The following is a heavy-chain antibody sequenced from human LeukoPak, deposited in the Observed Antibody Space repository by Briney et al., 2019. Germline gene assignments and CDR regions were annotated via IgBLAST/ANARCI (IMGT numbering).Heavy chain of an antibody. J-gene: IGHJ4*02. CDR3: ARDTVAARPSASDY. CDR2: INPNSGDT. CDR1: GYTFTGYH. V-gene: IGHV1-2*06. D-gene: IGHD6-6*01. Sequence: GASVKVSCKASGYTFTGYHMHWVRQAPGQGLEWMGRINPNSGDTNYAQKFQGRVTMTRDTSISTAYVELSRLRSDDTAVYYCARDTVAARPSASDYWGQGTLVTVSS.